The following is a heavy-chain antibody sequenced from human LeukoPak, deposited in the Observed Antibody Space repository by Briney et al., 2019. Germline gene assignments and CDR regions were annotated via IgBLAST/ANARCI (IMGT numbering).Heavy chain of an antibody. CDR1: GYTFTSYD. Sequence: ASVNVSFKSSGYTFTSYDINWVRQATGQGVEWMGWMNPNSGNTGYPQKFQGRVTITRNTSINTAYMELSSLGSKDTAVYYCARGGRGYWRRDYFDYWGQGTLVTVSS. CDR2: MNPNSGNT. V-gene: IGHV1-8*03. D-gene: IGHD2-15*01. J-gene: IGHJ4*02. CDR3: ARGGRGYWRRDYFDY.